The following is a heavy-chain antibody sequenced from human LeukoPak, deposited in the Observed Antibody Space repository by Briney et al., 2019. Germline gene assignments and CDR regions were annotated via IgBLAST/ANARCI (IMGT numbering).Heavy chain of an antibody. V-gene: IGHV1-69*04. Sequence: SVKVSCKASGGTFSSYTISWVRQAPGQGLEWKGRIILILGIANYAQKFQGRVTITADKSTSTAYMELSSLRSKDTAVYYCARDRKVAAATYYYYYMDVWGKGTTVTVSS. J-gene: IGHJ6*03. CDR3: ARDRKVAAATYYYYYMDV. CDR2: IILILGIA. CDR1: GGTFSSYT. D-gene: IGHD6-13*01.